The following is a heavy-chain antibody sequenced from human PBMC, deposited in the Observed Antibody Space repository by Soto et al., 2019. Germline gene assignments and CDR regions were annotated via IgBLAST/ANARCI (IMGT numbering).Heavy chain of an antibody. Sequence: PVGSLRLSCATSGFTFSSYSMNWVRQAPGMGLEWVSSISSSSRYIYYADAVRGRFTISRDNAKNSLYLQINSLRAEDTAVYYCARDRLVAATSAPPYCYHGMDVWGQGTTVTVSS. CDR2: ISSSSRYI. V-gene: IGHV3-21*01. CDR3: ARDRLVAATSAPPYCYHGMDV. D-gene: IGHD2-15*01. J-gene: IGHJ6*02. CDR1: GFTFSSYS.